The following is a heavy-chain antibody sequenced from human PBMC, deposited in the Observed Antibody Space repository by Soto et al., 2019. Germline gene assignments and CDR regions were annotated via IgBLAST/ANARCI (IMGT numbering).Heavy chain of an antibody. D-gene: IGHD3-9*01. CDR3: AKGYDILTGYYDY. V-gene: IGHV3-21*01. CDR1: GFSFSTYS. CDR2: ISTSSSHT. J-gene: IGHJ4*02. Sequence: GGSLRLSCAASGFSFSTYSMNWVRQTPGKGLEWVSSISTSSSHTYYADSVRGRFTISRDNAKNSLYLQMDSLGAEDTAVYYCAKGYDILTGYYDYWGQGTLVTVSS.